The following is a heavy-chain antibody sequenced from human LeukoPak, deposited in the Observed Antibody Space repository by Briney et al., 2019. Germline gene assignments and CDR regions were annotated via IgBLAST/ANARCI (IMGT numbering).Heavy chain of an antibody. Sequence: GASLRLSCAASGFAFSAYAMSWVRQAPGKGLEWVSAISGSISGSGGSTCYADSVKGRFTISRDNSKNTLFLQLNSLRAEDTAVYYCAKEGIAVASFDYWGQGTLVTVSS. CDR3: AKEGIAVASFDY. J-gene: IGHJ4*02. V-gene: IGHV3-23*01. CDR1: GFAFSAYA. D-gene: IGHD6-19*01. CDR2: ISGSISGSGGST.